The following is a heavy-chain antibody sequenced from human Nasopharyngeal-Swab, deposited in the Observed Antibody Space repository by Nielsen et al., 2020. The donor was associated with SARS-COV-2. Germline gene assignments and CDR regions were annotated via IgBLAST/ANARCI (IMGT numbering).Heavy chain of an antibody. J-gene: IGHJ6*03. CDR1: GFTFSRFG. D-gene: IGHD4-11*01. V-gene: IGHV3-23*01. CDR3: AKDLNSNFLNYMDV. CDR2: ISASGVTT. Sequence: GESLKISCAASGFTFSRFGMGWVPQAPGKGLEWVSAISASGVTTYYADSVKGRFTISRDNSKSTLYLQMNSLRAEDTAAYYCAKDLNSNFLNYMDVWGKGTTVSVSS.